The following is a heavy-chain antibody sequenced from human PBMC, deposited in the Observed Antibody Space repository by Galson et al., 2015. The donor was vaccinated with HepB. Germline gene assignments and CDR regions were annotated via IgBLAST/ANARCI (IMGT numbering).Heavy chain of an antibody. CDR2: ISDDGSYK. V-gene: IGHV3-30*18. CDR1: GLSFSSYG. Sequence: SLRLSCAASGLSFSSYGMHWVRQAPGKGLEWVAVISDDGSYKYYADSVRGRFTISRDNSKNTLYLQMNSLRAKNTALYYCAKGGVDISSYGMDVWGQGTTVTVSS. D-gene: IGHD3-9*01. J-gene: IGHJ6*02. CDR3: AKGGVDISSYGMDV.